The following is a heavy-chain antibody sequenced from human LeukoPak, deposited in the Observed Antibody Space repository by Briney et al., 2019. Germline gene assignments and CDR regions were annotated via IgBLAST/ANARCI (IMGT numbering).Heavy chain of an antibody. D-gene: IGHD5-18*01. Sequence: QPGGSLILSCAASGFTFSNYVMSWVRQAPGKGLEWVSGISGSGGSIYYADSVKGRFTISRNSSKTTLNLQMNSLRAEDTAVYYCAKHGDTAMWLDYWGQGTLVTVSS. J-gene: IGHJ4*02. CDR1: GFTFSNYV. CDR3: AKHGDTAMWLDY. V-gene: IGHV3-23*01. CDR2: ISGSGGSI.